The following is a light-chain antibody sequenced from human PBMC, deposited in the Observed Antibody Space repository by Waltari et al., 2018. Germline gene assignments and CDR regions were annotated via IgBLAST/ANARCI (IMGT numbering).Light chain of an antibody. CDR1: SSAVGSYNI. CDR2: ECS. J-gene: IGLJ3*02. Sequence: QSITISCTGTSSAVGSYNIVSWYQQHPGKAPKLMIYECSKRPSAFSNRFSGSKSGNTASLTISGLQAEDEADYYCCSYAGSSTNWVFGGGTKLTVL. V-gene: IGLV2-23*01. CDR3: CSYAGSSTNWV.